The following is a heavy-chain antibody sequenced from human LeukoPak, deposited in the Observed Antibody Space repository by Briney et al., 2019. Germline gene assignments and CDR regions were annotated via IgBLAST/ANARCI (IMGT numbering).Heavy chain of an antibody. CDR1: GGSISSYY. Sequence: PSETLSLTCTVSGGSISSYYWSWIRQPPGKGLGWIGYIYYSGSTNYNPSLKSRVTISVDTSKNQFSLKLSSVTAADTAVYYCAISHVVKDAFDIWGQGTMVTVSS. CDR2: IYYSGST. V-gene: IGHV4-59*01. D-gene: IGHD3-22*01. CDR3: AISHVVKDAFDI. J-gene: IGHJ3*02.